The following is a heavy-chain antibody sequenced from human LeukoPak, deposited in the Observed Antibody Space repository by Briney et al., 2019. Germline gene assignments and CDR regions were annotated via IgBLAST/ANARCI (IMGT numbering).Heavy chain of an antibody. Sequence: GGSLRLSCAAAGFTFSRYDIHWVRQATGKGLEWASAIGSAGDTYYLDSVKGRFTISRENVKNSAHLQMNSLRAGDTALYFCARVTYDSGGHYYIDHWGQGTLVTVSS. CDR1: GFTFSRYD. CDR2: IGSAGDT. V-gene: IGHV3-13*01. CDR3: ARVTYDSGGHYYIDH. J-gene: IGHJ4*02. D-gene: IGHD2-15*01.